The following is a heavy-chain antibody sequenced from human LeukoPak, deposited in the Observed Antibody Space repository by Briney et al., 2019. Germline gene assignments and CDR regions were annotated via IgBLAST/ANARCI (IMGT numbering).Heavy chain of an antibody. Sequence: GASVKVSCRASGYSFTSYGFSWVRQAPGQGLERMGWISAYNGNRKYAQNFQGRVTMTTDSSTTTAHMELSSLRFDDTAVYFCARDGIADGSWSQFDFWGQGTLLTVSS. V-gene: IGHV1-18*01. CDR3: ARDGIADGSWSQFDF. D-gene: IGHD6-13*01. J-gene: IGHJ4*02. CDR2: ISAYNGNR. CDR1: GYSFTSYG.